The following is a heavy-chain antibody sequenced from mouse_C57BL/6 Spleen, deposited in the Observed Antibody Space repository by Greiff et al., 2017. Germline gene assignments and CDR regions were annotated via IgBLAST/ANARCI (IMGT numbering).Heavy chain of an antibody. J-gene: IGHJ2*01. CDR2: IYWDDDK. CDR1: GFSLSTSGMG. V-gene: IGHV8-12*01. Sequence: QVTLKESGPGILQSSQTLSLTCSFSGFSLSTSGMGVSWIRQPSGKGLEWLAHIYWDDDKRYNPSLKSRLTISKDTSRNQVFLKITSVDTADTATYYCARSRGPANYYFDYWGQGTTLTVSS. D-gene: IGHD3-3*01. CDR3: ARSRGPANYYFDY.